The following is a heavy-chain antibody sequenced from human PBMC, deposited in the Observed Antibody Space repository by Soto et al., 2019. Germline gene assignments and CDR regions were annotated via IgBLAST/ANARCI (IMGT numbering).Heavy chain of an antibody. CDR1: GDSIGTYN. V-gene: IGHV4-59*08. D-gene: IGHD1-26*01. CDR3: VRQGIGALHGFVDV. Sequence: QVQLQASGPGLVKPSDTLSLTCTVSGDSIGTYNWGWIRQPPGKRLEWIGYIYSNGGTSYNPALKSRVTISADTATKQFALRLSSVTAADTAVYYCVRQGIGALHGFVDVWGQGTTVTVSS. J-gene: IGHJ6*02. CDR2: IYSNGGT.